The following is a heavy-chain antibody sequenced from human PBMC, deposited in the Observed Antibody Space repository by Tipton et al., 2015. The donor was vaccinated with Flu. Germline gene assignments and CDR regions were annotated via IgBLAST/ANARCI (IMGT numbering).Heavy chain of an antibody. D-gene: IGHD3-16*02. V-gene: IGHV3-7*01. CDR2: IKQDGSEK. CDR1: GFAFSNYW. Sequence: GSLRLSCAASGFAFSNYWMSWVRQAPGKGLEWVANIKQDGSEKYYVDSVKGRFTISRDYAKNSLYVQMNSLRAEDTAVYYCARHANPSDLSLLGAFDIRGQGTMVAVSS. J-gene: IGHJ3*02. CDR3: ARHANPSDLSLLGAFDI.